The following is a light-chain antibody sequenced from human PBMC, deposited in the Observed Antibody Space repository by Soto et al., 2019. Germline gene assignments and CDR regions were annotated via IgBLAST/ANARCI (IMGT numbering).Light chain of an antibody. Sequence: EIVLTQSPATLSLSPGERATLSCRASESISSCLAWYQQKPGQAPRLLIYDATNRTSGIPARFSGSGSGTDSTLTISILVPEDFALDFGEQCSNSSPTFGQGTKVGIK. CDR3: EQCSNSSPT. J-gene: IGKJ1*01. CDR2: DAT. V-gene: IGKV3-11*01. CDR1: ESISSC.